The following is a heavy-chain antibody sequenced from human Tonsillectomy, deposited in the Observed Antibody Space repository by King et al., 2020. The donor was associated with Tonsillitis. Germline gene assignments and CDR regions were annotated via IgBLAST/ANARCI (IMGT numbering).Heavy chain of an antibody. CDR1: GYSFTSYW. CDR3: ARHVHGGSYYRSGSYFDY. Sequence: VQLVESGAEVKKPGESLKISCKVSGYSFTSYWIGWVRQMPGKGLEWMGIIYPGDSDTRYSPSFQGQVTISADKSISTAYLQWSSLKASDTAMYYCARHVHGGSYYRSGSYFDYWGQGTLVTVSS. J-gene: IGHJ4*02. CDR2: IYPGDSDT. D-gene: IGHD1-26*01. V-gene: IGHV5-51*01.